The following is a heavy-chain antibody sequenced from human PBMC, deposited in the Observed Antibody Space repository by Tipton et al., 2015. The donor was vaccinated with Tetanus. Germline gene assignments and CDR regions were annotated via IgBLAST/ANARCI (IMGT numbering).Heavy chain of an antibody. CDR2: ISSGSTYI. J-gene: IGHJ6*02. Sequence: SLRLSCAASKFSFSRHSMNWVRQSPGKGLEWVSSISSGSTYIYYADSVKGRFTISRDNAKNSLYLLMDSLRAEDTAVYYCAREQIVEQATRDHDYGVDVWGQGATVTVSS. CDR3: AREQIVEQATRDHDYGVDV. D-gene: IGHD3-22*01. V-gene: IGHV3-21*01. CDR1: KFSFSRHS.